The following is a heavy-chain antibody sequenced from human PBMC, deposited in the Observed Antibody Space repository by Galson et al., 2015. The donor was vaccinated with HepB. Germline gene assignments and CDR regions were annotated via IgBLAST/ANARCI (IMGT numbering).Heavy chain of an antibody. CDR3: ARDGAKTTGTGVACPAGRSYYYYGVDV. CDR1: GFTFSSYG. Sequence: PRLSCAASGFTFSSYGMHWVRQAPGKGLEWVAIISYDGSNKYYADSVKGRFTISRDNSKNTLYLQMNSLRSEDTAVYYCARDGAKTTGTGVACPAGRSYYYYGVDVWGQGTTVTVSS. V-gene: IGHV3-30*12. CDR2: ISYDGSNK. J-gene: IGHJ6*02. D-gene: IGHD3-3*01.